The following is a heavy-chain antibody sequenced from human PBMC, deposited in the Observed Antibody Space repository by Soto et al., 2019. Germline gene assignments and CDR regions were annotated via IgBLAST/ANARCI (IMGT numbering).Heavy chain of an antibody. D-gene: IGHD3-22*01. V-gene: IGHV3-30*18. CDR1: GFSFSSHA. CDR3: VKDIMDSRTWFEADY. Sequence: QVQLVQSGGGVVQPGRSLRLSCATSGFSFSSHALHWVRQAPGKGLEWVAVTSYDGSDKYYADSVQGRFTISRDNSQKTLYLQMNSLRAEDTAMYYCVKDIMDSRTWFEADYWGRGTLVTVSS. CDR2: TSYDGSDK. J-gene: IGHJ4*02.